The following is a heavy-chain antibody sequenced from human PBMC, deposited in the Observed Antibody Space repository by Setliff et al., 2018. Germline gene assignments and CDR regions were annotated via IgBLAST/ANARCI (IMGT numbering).Heavy chain of an antibody. J-gene: IGHJ5*02. CDR1: GYTFTSYG. CDR3: ASDMIVDFIRGGGWFDP. D-gene: IGHD3-22*01. CDR2: IIPIFGTA. Sequence: SVKVSCKASGYTFTSYGISWVRQAPGQGLEWMGRIIPIFGTANYAQKFQGRVTITADESTSTAYIELSSLRSEETAVYYWASDMIVDFIRGGGWFDPWGQGTLVTVSS. V-gene: IGHV1-69*13.